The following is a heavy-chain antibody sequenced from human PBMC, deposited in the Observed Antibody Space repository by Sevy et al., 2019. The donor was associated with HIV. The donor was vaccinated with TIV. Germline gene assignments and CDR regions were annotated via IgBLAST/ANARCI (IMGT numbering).Heavy chain of an antibody. V-gene: IGHV4-39*01. CDR1: SGSISSSTYY. CDR3: ASHNYSDRSGYYYPVWFDY. J-gene: IGHJ4*02. CDR2: IFYSGSP. Sequence: SETLSITCTVSSGSISSSTYYWAWIRQPPGKGLEWIGSIFYSGSPYYNPSLQSRLTISVDTSKNQFSLKLSSVTAADTAVYYCASHNYSDRSGYYYPVWFDYWGRGTLVTVSS. D-gene: IGHD3-22*01.